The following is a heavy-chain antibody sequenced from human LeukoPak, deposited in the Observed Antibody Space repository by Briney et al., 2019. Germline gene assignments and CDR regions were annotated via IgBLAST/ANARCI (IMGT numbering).Heavy chain of an antibody. CDR1: GFTFDDYA. CDR2: ISWNSGSI. Sequence: PGRSLRLSCAASGFTFDDYAMHWVRQAPGKGLEWVSGISWNSGSIGYADSVKGRFTISRDNAKNSLYLQMNSLRAEDTALYYCAKDRYSNYLGWFDPWGQGTLVTVSS. CDR3: AKDRYSNYLGWFDP. J-gene: IGHJ5*02. V-gene: IGHV3-9*01. D-gene: IGHD4-4*01.